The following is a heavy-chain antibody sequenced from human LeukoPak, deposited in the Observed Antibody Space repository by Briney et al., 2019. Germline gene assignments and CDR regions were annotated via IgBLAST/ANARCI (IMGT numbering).Heavy chain of an antibody. J-gene: IGHJ4*02. D-gene: IGHD2-2*01. CDR1: KFTFSSYA. V-gene: IGHV3-23*01. Sequence: GGSLRLSCAASKFTFSSYAMTWVRQSPGKGLEWVSTLSAGGDSTFYAESVKGRFTISRDNSKNTLYLQMNSLRAEDTAVYYCARDSPYCSSTSCYDYWGQGTLVTVSS. CDR2: LSAGGDST. CDR3: ARDSPYCSSTSCYDY.